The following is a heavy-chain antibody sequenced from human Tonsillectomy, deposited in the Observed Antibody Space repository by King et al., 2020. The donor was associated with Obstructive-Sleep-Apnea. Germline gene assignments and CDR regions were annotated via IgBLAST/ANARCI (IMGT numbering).Heavy chain of an antibody. CDR2: ISYDGSNK. CDR3: ARERVLLSGSAFDI. V-gene: IGHV3-30*04. D-gene: IGHD3-10*01. J-gene: IGHJ3*02. Sequence: VQLVESGGGVVQPGRSLRLSCAASGFTFSSYAMHWVRQAPVKGLEWVAGISYDGSNKYYADSVKGRFTISRDNSKYTLYLQMNSLRAEDTAVYYCARERVLLSGSAFDIWGQGTMVTVSS. CDR1: GFTFSSYA.